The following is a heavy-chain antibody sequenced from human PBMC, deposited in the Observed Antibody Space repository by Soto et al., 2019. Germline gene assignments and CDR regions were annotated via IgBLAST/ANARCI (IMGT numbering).Heavy chain of an antibody. CDR2: ISASCGST. D-gene: IGHD3-10*01. V-gene: IGHV3-23*01. CDR3: ARGAVTPYS. J-gene: IGHJ1*01. Sequence: GGSLRLSCSASGFTFDSFAITWVRQAPGKGLEWVSAISASCGSTCYADSVKGRFTISRDSSKNTLYLQMNSLRAEDTAVYYCARGAVTPYSWGQGTLV. CDR1: GFTFDSFA.